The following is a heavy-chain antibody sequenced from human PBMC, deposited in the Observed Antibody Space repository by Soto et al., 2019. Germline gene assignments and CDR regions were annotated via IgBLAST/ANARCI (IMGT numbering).Heavy chain of an antibody. CDR2: IWYDGSNK. Sequence: QVQLVESGGGVVQPGRSLRLSCAASGFTFSSYGMHWVRQAPGKGLEWVAVIWYDGSNKYYADSVKGRFTISRDNSKNTLYLQMNSLRAEDTAVYYCARDRREVAVAGTLPYWGQGTLVTVSS. V-gene: IGHV3-33*01. J-gene: IGHJ4*02. CDR3: ARDRREVAVAGTLPY. CDR1: GFTFSSYG. D-gene: IGHD6-19*01.